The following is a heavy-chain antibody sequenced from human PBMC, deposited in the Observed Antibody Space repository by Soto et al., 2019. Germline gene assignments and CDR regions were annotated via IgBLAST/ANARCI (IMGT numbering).Heavy chain of an antibody. V-gene: IGHV3-30-3*01. D-gene: IGHD6-13*01. CDR1: GFTFSSYA. Sequence: PGGSLRLSCAASGFTFSSYAMHWVRQAPGKGLEWVAVISYDGSNKYYADSVKGRFTISRDNSKNTLYLQMNSLRAEDTAVYYCAKDAGIAPAGTLDYWGQRTLVTVSS. CDR3: AKDAGIAPAGTLDY. J-gene: IGHJ4*02. CDR2: ISYDGSNK.